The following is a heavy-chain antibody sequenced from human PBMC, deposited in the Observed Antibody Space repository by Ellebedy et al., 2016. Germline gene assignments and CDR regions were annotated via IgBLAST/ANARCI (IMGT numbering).Heavy chain of an antibody. J-gene: IGHJ4*02. CDR2: SRPEGRDH. Sequence: GESLKISXAASEFTFHNYAMHWVRKAPGKGLEWVAMSRPEGRDHFYADSVKGRITFSRDNSKNTVYLELTSLRAEDTAVYYCARDGAKREIDYWGQGTLVTVSS. CDR3: ARDGAKREIDY. V-gene: IGHV3-33*01. CDR1: EFTFHNYA. D-gene: IGHD1-26*01.